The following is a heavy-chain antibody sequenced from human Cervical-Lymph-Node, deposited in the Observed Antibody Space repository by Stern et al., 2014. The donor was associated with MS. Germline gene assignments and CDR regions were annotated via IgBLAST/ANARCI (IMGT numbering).Heavy chain of an antibody. CDR1: GYTFTNYW. CDR2: TFPSDSDT. J-gene: IGHJ4*01. Sequence: EVQLEESGAEVKKPGESLKISCKGSGYTFTNYWIGGVRQMPGKGLEWMGITFPSDSDTRNSPASKGQTTTTADKYIRPAYLQWSGLRASDTAMYYCVRPFRKWSFDYWGQGTLVTVSS. CDR3: VRPFRKWSFDY. V-gene: IGHV5-51*03. D-gene: IGHD2-15*01.